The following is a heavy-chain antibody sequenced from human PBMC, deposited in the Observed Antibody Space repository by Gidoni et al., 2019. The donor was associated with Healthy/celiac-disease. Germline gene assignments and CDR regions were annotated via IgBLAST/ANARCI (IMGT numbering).Heavy chain of an antibody. D-gene: IGHD2-2*01. J-gene: IGHJ4*02. CDR3: TTDWKEVQAAIVDY. CDR2: IKRKTDGGKT. CDR1: AFTFSNAW. V-gene: IGHV3-15*01. Sequence: EVQLVESGGGLVKLGGSLRLSFAASAFTFSNAWMSWVRQAPGKGLEWVGRIKRKTDGGKTDYAAPVKGRFTISRDDSKNTLYLQMNSLKTEDTAVYYCTTDWKEVQAAIVDYWGQGTLVTVSS.